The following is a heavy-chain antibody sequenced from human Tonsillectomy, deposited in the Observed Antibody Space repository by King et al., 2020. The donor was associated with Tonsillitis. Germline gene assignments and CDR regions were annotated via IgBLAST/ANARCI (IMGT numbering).Heavy chain of an antibody. CDR1: GFTFSNYW. J-gene: IGHJ4*02. CDR3: ARGGWYFDY. CDR2: IKQDGSEK. V-gene: IGHV3-7*01. D-gene: IGHD6-19*01. Sequence: VQLVESGGGLVQPGGSLRLSCAASGFTFSNYWMSWVRQAPGKGLEWVANIKQDGSEKYHMDSVKGRFTISRDNAKNSLYLQMNSLRAEDTAVYYCARGGWYFDYWGQXXLVTVSS.